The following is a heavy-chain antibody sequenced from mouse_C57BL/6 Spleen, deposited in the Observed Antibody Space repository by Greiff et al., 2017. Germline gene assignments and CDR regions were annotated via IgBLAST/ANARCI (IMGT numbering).Heavy chain of an antibody. CDR2: IYPGDGDT. J-gene: IGHJ1*03. CDR3: ARWDTTVASWGYWYFDV. Sequence: QVQLQQSGAELVKPGASVKISCKASGYAFRSYWMNWVKQRPGKGLEWIGQIYPGDGDTNYNGKFKGKATLTADKSSSTAYMQLSSLTSEDSAVYFCARWDTTVASWGYWYFDVWGTGTTVTVSS. D-gene: IGHD1-1*01. CDR1: GYAFRSYW. V-gene: IGHV1-80*01.